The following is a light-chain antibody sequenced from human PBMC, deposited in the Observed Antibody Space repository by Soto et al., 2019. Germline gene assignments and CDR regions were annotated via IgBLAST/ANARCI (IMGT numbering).Light chain of an antibody. CDR3: SSYASGTTPVV. CDR2: EVT. J-gene: IGLJ2*01. CDR1: SSDIGGYNH. Sequence: QSALTQPASVSGSPGQSITISFTGTSSDIGGYNHVSWYQQHAGAAPKLIIYEVTYRPSGVSNRFSGSKSGNTASLTISGLQTDDEADYYCSSYASGTTPVVFGGGTKLTVL. V-gene: IGLV2-14*01.